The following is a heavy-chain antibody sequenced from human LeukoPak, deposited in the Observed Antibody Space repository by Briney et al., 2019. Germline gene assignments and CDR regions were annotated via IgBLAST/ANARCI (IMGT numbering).Heavy chain of an antibody. CDR1: GFTFSSYA. D-gene: IGHD3-22*01. J-gene: IGHJ4*02. V-gene: IGHV3-30*04. Sequence: GGSLRLSCAASGFTFSSYAMHWVRQVPGKGLEWVAVISYDGSNKYYADSVKGRFTISRDDSKNTLYLQMNSLRAEDTAVYYCARDWLMSYYDSSGYSDFWGQGTLVTVSS. CDR2: ISYDGSNK. CDR3: ARDWLMSYYDSSGYSDF.